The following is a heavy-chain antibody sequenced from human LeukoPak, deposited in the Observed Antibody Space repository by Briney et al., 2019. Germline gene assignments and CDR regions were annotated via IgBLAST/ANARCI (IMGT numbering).Heavy chain of an antibody. CDR1: GYTFTGYY. CDR3: ARNFDMKGFDP. CDR2: TNSDSGFT. V-gene: IGHV1-2*02. J-gene: IGHJ5*02. D-gene: IGHD3-9*01. Sequence: ASVKVSCKASGYTFTGYYMNWVRQAPGQGLEWMGWTNSDSGFTKYAQKFQGRVTMTRDTSITTVYMDLTRLTSDDTAVYYCARNFDMKGFDPWGQGTLVTVSS.